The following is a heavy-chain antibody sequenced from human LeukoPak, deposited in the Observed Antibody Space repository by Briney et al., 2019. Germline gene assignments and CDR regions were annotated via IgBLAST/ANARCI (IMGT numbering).Heavy chain of an antibody. CDR3: YLITDYYYYYCMDV. CDR2: IYYSGST. D-gene: IGHD1-20*01. V-gene: IGHV4-39*01. J-gene: IGHJ6*02. CDR1: GGSISSSSCY. Sequence: PSETLSLTCTVSGGSISSSSCYWGWIRQPPGKGLEWVGSIYYSGSTYYNPSLKSRVTISVDTSKNQFSLKLSSVTAADTAVYYCYLITDYYYYYCMDVWGQGTTVTVSS.